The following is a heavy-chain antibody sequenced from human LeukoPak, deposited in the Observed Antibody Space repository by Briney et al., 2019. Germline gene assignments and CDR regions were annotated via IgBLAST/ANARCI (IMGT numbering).Heavy chain of an antibody. Sequence: PGGSLRLSCAASGFTFSSYSMNWVRQAPGKGLEWVSSISSSSSYIYYADSVKGRFTISRDNAKNSLYLQMNSLRAEDTAVYYCARDRPDSGWFGELSVVGWFDPWGQGTLVTVSS. CDR3: ARDRPDSGWFGELSVVGWFDP. CDR1: GFTFSSYS. CDR2: ISSSSSYI. J-gene: IGHJ5*02. D-gene: IGHD3-10*01. V-gene: IGHV3-21*01.